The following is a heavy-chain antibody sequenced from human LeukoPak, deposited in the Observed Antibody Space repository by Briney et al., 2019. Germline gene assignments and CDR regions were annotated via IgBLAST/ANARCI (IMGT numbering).Heavy chain of an antibody. Sequence: SETLSLTCTVSGGSISSGGYYWSWIRQPPGKGLEWIGYIYHSGSTYYNPSLKSRVTISVDRSKNQFSLKLSSVTAADAAVYYCARAPGGKYCSSTSCYPREFDYWGQGTLVTVSS. D-gene: IGHD2-2*01. CDR1: GGSISSGGYY. V-gene: IGHV4-30-2*01. J-gene: IGHJ4*02. CDR3: ARAPGGKYCSSTSCYPREFDY. CDR2: IYHSGST.